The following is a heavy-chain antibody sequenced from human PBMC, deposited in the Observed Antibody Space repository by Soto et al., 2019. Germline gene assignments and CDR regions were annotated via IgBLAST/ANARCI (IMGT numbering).Heavy chain of an antibody. Sequence: QVQLVQSGAEVKKPGSSVKVSCKASGGTFSSYAISWVRQAPGQGLEWMGGIIPIFGTANYAQKFQGRVTITADESTRRVYMELRSLRSEDTAFYYCAGGWVRFLEWHGRWFDPWGQGTLVTFSS. CDR3: AGGWVRFLEWHGRWFDP. CDR2: IIPIFGTA. CDR1: GGTFSSYA. D-gene: IGHD3-3*01. J-gene: IGHJ5*02. V-gene: IGHV1-69*01.